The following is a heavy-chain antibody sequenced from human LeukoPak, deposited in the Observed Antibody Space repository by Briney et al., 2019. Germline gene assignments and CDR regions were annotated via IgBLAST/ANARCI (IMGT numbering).Heavy chain of an antibody. CDR1: GFTFSNYA. CDR3: ARDYGSSSPRYYFDY. D-gene: IGHD6-6*01. Sequence: GGSLRLSCAGSGFTFSNYAMHWVRQAPGKGLEYVSAISSNGGSTYYANSVKGRFTISRDNSKNTLYLQMGSLRAEDMAVYYCARDYGSSSPRYYFDYWGQGTLVTVSS. V-gene: IGHV3-64*01. J-gene: IGHJ4*02. CDR2: ISSNGGST.